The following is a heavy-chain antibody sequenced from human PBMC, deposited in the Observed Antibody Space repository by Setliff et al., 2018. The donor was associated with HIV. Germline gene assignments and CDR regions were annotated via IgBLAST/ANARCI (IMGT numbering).Heavy chain of an antibody. V-gene: IGHV4-59*01. CDR1: GGSISSYY. D-gene: IGHD6-13*01. CDR3: ARGSSWQYYYYYYMDV. J-gene: IGHJ6*03. Sequence: SETLSLTCTVSGGSISSYYWSWIRQPPGKGLEWIGYIYYSGSTNYNPSLKSRVTISVDTSKNQFSLKLSSVTAAGTAVYYCARGSSWQYYYYYYMDVWGKGTTVTVSS. CDR2: IYYSGST.